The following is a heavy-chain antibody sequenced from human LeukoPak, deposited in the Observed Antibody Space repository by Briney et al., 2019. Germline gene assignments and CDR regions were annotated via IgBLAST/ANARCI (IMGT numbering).Heavy chain of an antibody. CDR2: IYYSGRT. Sequence: SETLSLTCSVSGDSVSRSDSYWDWIRQPPGTGLEWIGTIYYSGRTYYSPSLKSRVTMSVDPSNNQFSLNLRSVTAADTALYYCARRRYYDGSGYLEWGQGTLLSVSP. CDR3: ARRRYYDGSGYLE. CDR1: GDSVSRSDSY. J-gene: IGHJ1*01. V-gene: IGHV4-39*01. D-gene: IGHD3-22*01.